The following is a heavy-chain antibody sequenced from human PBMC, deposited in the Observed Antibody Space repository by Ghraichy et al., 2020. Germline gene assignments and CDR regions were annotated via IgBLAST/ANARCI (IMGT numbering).Heavy chain of an antibody. CDR2: IYHSGST. Sequence: SETLSLTCAVSGDSISSSNWWSWVRQPPGKGLEWIGEIYHSGSTNYNPSLKSRVTISVDKSKNQFSLKLSSVTAADTAVYYCATTMVRGVIMYYYYYGMDVWGQGTTVTISS. CDR1: GDSISSSNW. CDR3: ATTMVRGVIMYYYYYGMDV. D-gene: IGHD3-10*01. J-gene: IGHJ6*02. V-gene: IGHV4-4*02.